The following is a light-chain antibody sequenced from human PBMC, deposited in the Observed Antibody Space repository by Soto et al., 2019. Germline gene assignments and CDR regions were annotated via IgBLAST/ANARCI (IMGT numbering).Light chain of an antibody. CDR1: SSDVGSSNL. V-gene: IGLV2-23*01. CDR3: CSYVGSNTLL. J-gene: IGLJ3*02. CDR2: EGS. Sequence: QSALTQPASVSGSPGQSITISCTGTSSDVGSSNLVSWYQQHPDKAPKLMIYEGSQRPSGVSHRFSGSKSGNTASLTISGLQAEDEANYYCCSYVGSNTLLFGGGTKVTVL.